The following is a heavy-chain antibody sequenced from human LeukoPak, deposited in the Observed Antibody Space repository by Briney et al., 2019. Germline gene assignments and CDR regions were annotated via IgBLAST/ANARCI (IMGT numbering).Heavy chain of an antibody. V-gene: IGHV3-74*01. Sequence: GGSLRLSCAASGFTFSNYWMYWVRQAPGGGLVWVSLISSDGSTTANAYSVRGRFTISRDNTKSTLYLQMNRLRAEDTAVYFCARSISWHDGWFVPWGQGTLVTVSS. CDR2: ISSDGSTT. CDR3: ARSISWHDGWFVP. CDR1: GFTFSNYW. J-gene: IGHJ5*02. D-gene: IGHD2-2*01.